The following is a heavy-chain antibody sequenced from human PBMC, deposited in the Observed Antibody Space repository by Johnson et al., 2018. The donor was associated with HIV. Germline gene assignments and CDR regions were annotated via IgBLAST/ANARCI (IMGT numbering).Heavy chain of an antibody. CDR3: ASCITPDAFDI. Sequence: VHLVESGGGLVQPGGSLRLSCAASGFNFDDYGMSWVRQAPGKGLEWVSGINWNGGSTGYADSVKGRFTISRDNSKNTLYLQMNSLRAEDTAVYYCASCITPDAFDIWGQGTMVTVSS. J-gene: IGHJ3*02. V-gene: IGHV3-20*04. CDR1: GFNFDDYG. D-gene: IGHD3-10*01. CDR2: INWNGGST.